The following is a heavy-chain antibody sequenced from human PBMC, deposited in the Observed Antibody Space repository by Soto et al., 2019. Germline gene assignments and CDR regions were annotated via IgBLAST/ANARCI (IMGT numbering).Heavy chain of an antibody. D-gene: IGHD5-18*01. CDR3: ARDNRMVTSWFDT. J-gene: IGHJ5*02. CDR1: GGTFSSYA. Sequence: SVKVSCKASGGTFSSYAISWVRQAPGQGLEWMGGIIPIFGTANYAQKFQGRVTITADKSTSTAYMELSSLRSEDTAVYYCARDNRMVTSWFDTWGQGTLVTVSS. V-gene: IGHV1-69*06. CDR2: IIPIFGTA.